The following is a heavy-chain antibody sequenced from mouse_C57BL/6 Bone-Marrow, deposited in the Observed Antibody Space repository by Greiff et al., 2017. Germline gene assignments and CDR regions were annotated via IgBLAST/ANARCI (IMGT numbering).Heavy chain of an antibody. V-gene: IGHV1-81*01. CDR2: IYPRSGNT. D-gene: IGHD1-1*01. J-gene: IGHJ2*01. CDR3: ARRYGSSFDY. Sequence: QVQLQQSGAELARPGASVKLSCKASGYTFTSYGISWVKQRTGQGLEWIGEIYPRSGNTYYNEKFKGKATLTADTSSSTAYMELRSLTSEDSAVXCCARRYGSSFDYWGQGTTLTVSS. CDR1: GYTFTSYG.